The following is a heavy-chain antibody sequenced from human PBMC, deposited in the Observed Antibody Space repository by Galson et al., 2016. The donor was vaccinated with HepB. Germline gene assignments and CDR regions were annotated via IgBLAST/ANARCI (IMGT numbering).Heavy chain of an antibody. V-gene: IGHV3-9*01. CDR3: AKGSLFSGYEFHN. CDR1: GFTFDDYA. Sequence: SLRLSCAASGFTFDDYAMHWVRQGPGKGLEWVSGISWNSGTIGYADSVRGRFTISRDNAKNSLYLKMISLRAEDTALYYCAKGSLFSGYEFHNWGQGTLVTVSS. CDR2: ISWNSGTI. J-gene: IGHJ4*02. D-gene: IGHD5-12*01.